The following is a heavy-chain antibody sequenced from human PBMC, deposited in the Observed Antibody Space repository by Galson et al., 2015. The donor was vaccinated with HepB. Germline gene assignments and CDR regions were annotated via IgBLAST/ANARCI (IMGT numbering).Heavy chain of an antibody. CDR3: ARDRGGYCSGGSCYGAFDI. CDR1: GYTFTGYY. CDR2: INPNSGGT. V-gene: IGHV1-2*04. Sequence: SVKVSCKASGYTFTGYYMHWVRQAPGQGLEWMGWINPNSGGTNYAQKFQGWVTMTRDTSISTAYMELSRLRSDDTAVYYCARDRGGYCSGGSCYGAFDIWGQGTMVTVSS. D-gene: IGHD2-15*01. J-gene: IGHJ3*02.